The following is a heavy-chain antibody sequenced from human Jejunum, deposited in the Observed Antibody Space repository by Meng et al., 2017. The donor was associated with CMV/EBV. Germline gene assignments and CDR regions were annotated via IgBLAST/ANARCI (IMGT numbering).Heavy chain of an antibody. D-gene: IGHD1-26*01. Sequence: GFSFSSFGMHWVRKAPGKGLEWVAFTRYDGENKYYADSVKGRFTISKDNSKNMLFLHMTSLRPEDTAVYYCANFPSSAYYSEMDVWGQGTTVTVSS. CDR3: ANFPSSAYYSEMDV. CDR1: GFSFSSFG. J-gene: IGHJ6*02. CDR2: TRYDGENK. V-gene: IGHV3-30*02.